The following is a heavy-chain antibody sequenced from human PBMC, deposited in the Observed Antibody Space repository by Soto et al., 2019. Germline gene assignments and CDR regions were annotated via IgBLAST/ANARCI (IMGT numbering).Heavy chain of an antibody. CDR1: GLTFYNYG. Sequence: QVQQVESGGGVVRPGTSLSLTCAASGLTFYNYGRHWDRQAPGEGQEWVDLIWHDGSNKYYADSVKGRFTISKDNWKNTGYLQMNSGRHDATAIYHCARDLLAMEEGMASLSIVDWGHGTQVAVSS. J-gene: IGHJ4*01. CDR2: IWHDGSNK. V-gene: IGHV3-33*01. CDR3: ARDLLAMEEGMASLSIVD. D-gene: IGHD6-13*01.